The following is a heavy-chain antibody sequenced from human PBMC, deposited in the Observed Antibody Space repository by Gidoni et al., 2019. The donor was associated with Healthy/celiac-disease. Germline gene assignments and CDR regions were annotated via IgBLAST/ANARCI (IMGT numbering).Heavy chain of an antibody. Sequence: EVQLVDSGGGWGQHGGSRRLPCEASGLTLSSYWMSWARQAPGKGLEWVANIKLDGSENYYVDSVKGRFPISRDNAKNSLYLQMNSLRAEDTAVYYCARVPDWSHLDYCGQGTLVTVSS. CDR1: GLTLSSYW. CDR3: ARVPDWSHLDY. V-gene: IGHV3-7*01. D-gene: IGHD3-9*01. CDR2: IKLDGSEN. J-gene: IGHJ4*02.